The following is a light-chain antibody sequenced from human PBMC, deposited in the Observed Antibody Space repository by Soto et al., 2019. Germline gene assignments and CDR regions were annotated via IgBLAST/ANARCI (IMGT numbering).Light chain of an antibody. CDR2: DVT. J-gene: IGLJ1*01. CDR1: SSDVGGHNA. Sequence: QSVLTQPASVSGSPGQSITISCTGTSSDVGGHNAVSWYRQDPGKAPKLVIYDVTNRPSVVSNRFSGSKSGNTASLTISGLQTEDEADYYCSSFTSSITYVFGTGTKLTVL. CDR3: SSFTSSITYV. V-gene: IGLV2-14*01.